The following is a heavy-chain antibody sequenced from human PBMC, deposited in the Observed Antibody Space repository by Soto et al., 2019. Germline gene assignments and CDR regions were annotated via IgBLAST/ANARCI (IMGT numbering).Heavy chain of an antibody. Sequence: QVQLVQSGAEVKKPGASVKVSCKASGYTFTSYYMHWVRQGPGQGFEWMGIINPSGGSPSYAQKFQGRVTMTRATPTSTVHLELSSLQSEDTAVYYCARDLAGSLLPYYYCGMDVWGQVTTVTVAS. D-gene: IGHD2-15*01. J-gene: IGHJ6*02. CDR1: GYTFTSYY. V-gene: IGHV1-46*01. CDR2: INPSGGSP. CDR3: ARDLAGSLLPYYYCGMDV.